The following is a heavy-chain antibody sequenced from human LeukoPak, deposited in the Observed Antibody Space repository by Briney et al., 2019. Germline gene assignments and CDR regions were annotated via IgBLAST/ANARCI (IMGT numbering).Heavy chain of an antibody. J-gene: IGHJ5*02. V-gene: IGHV4-61*02. Sequence: SETLSLICTLSGGSMSSGSYYWTWIRRPGGKGLEWIGRIYTSGSTNYNTSLKSRVTISVDTSKNQFSLKLSSVTAADTAVYYCARDRPAYYYDSRGYPWGQGTLVTVSS. CDR1: GGSMSSGSYY. D-gene: IGHD3-22*01. CDR2: IYTSGST. CDR3: ARDRPAYYYDSRGYP.